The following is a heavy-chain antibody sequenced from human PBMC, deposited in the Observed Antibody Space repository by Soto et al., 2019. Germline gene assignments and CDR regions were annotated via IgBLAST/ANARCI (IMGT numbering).Heavy chain of an antibody. J-gene: IGHJ4*02. V-gene: IGHV1-69*12. CDR2: IIPIFGTA. Sequence: QVQLVQSGAEVKKPGSSVKVSCKASGGTFSSYAISWVRQAPGQGLEWMGGIIPIFGTANYAQKFQGRVTITADESTSTAYMELTSLRSEDTAVYYCARGWGVVLVPAATEGVAEVWGQGTLVTVSS. CDR1: GGTFSSYA. CDR3: ARGWGVVLVPAATEGVAEV. D-gene: IGHD2-2*01.